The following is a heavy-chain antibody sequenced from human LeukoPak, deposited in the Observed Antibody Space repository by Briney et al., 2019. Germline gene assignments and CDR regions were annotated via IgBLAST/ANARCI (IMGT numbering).Heavy chain of an antibody. J-gene: IGHJ5*02. CDR1: GYTFTDYY. V-gene: IGHV1-2*02. CDR3: AKDPAAASTNWFDR. D-gene: IGHD6-13*01. Sequence: ASVKVSCKASGYTFTDYYIHWVRQAPGQGLEWMGWTIPNTDVTNYAQKFQGRVTMTRDTSISTAYMELSSLTSDHTAVYYCAKDPAAASTNWFDRGSQGSLVTV. CDR2: TIPNTDVT.